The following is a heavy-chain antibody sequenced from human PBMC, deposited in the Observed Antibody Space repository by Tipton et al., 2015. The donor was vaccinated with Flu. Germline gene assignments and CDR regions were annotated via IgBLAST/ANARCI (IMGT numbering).Heavy chain of an antibody. CDR1: GGTFSSFA. Sequence: QLVQSGAEVKKPGSSVKVSCKASGGTFSSFAVSWVRQAPGQGLEWMGEIIPMFGTIKYAQKFQGRVMITADQSTSTAYMELSSLRSEDRAVYYCARELSPSWTVPAAMGNAFNIWGQGTMVTVSS. D-gene: IGHD2-2*01. CDR2: IIPMFGTI. J-gene: IGHJ3*02. V-gene: IGHV1-69*01. CDR3: ARELSPSWTVPAAMGNAFNI.